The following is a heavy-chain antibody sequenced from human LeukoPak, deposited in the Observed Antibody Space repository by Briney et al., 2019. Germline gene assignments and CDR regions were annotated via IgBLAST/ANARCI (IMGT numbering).Heavy chain of an antibody. CDR1: GYTFTGYY. Sequence: ASVKVSCKASGYTFTGYYMHWVRQAPGQGLEWMGWINPNSGGTNYVQKFQGRVTMTRDTSISTAFMELSRLRSDDTAVYYCARSPQWLVSPIDYWGQGTLVTLSS. J-gene: IGHJ4*02. D-gene: IGHD6-19*01. CDR3: ARSPQWLVSPIDY. CDR2: INPNSGGT. V-gene: IGHV1-2*02.